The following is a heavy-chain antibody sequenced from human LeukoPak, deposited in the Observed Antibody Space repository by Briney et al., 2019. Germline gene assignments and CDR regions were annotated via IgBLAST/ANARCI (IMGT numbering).Heavy chain of an antibody. CDR2: IYSSGST. V-gene: IGHV4-61*02. Sequence: PSETLSLTCTVSGGSISSGSYYWSWIRQPAGKGLEWIGRIYSSGSTNYNPSPKSRVTISLDTSKNQFSLKLSSVTATDTAVYYCARHVSYYNCYMDVWGKGTTVTVSS. J-gene: IGHJ6*03. CDR1: GGSISSGSYY. CDR3: ARHVSYYNCYMDV. D-gene: IGHD3-10*01.